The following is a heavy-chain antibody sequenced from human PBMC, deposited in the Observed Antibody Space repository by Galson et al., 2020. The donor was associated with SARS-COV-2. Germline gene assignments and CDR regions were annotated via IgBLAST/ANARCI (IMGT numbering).Heavy chain of an antibody. D-gene: IGHD6-19*01. CDR3: ARGVSMYSSGWYYYFDY. V-gene: IGHV3-13*01. CDR1: GFTFSSYD. J-gene: IGHJ4*02. Sequence: GESLKISCAASGFTFSSYDMHWVRQATGKGLEWVSAIGTAGDTYYPGSVKGRFTISRENAKNSLYLQMNSLRAGDTAEYYCARGVSMYSSGWYYYFDYWGQGTLVTVSS. CDR2: IGTAGDT.